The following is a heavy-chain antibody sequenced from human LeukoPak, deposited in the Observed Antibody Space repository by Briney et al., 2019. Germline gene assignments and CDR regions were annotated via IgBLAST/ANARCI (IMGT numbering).Heavy chain of an antibody. Sequence: GVSLRLSCAASGFTFSSYAMSWVRHVPGKGREWGSGISGSGGSTYYADSVKGRFTIARDNSKSTLHLQMNSLRAEDTALYYCAEWNSVYWYFDLWGRGTLVTVSS. J-gene: IGHJ2*01. V-gene: IGHV3-23*01. CDR3: AEWNSVYWYFDL. CDR1: GFTFSSYA. D-gene: IGHD1-1*01. CDR2: ISGSGGST.